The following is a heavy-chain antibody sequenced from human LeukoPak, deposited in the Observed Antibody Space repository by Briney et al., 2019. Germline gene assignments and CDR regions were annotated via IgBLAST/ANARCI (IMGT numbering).Heavy chain of an antibody. CDR2: IYYSGST. D-gene: IGHD1-26*01. CDR1: GGFISSYY. J-gene: IGHJ4*02. Sequence: SETLSLTCTVSGGFISSYYWSWIRQPPGKGLEWIGYIYYSGSTNYNPSLKSRVTISVDTSKNQFSLKLSSVTAADTAVYYCARDTSGSYLDWGQGTLVTVSS. V-gene: IGHV4-59*01. CDR3: ARDTSGSYLD.